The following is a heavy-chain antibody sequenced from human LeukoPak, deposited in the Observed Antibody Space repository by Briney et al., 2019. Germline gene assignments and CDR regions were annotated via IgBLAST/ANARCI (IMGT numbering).Heavy chain of an antibody. CDR2: INPNSGGT. CDR3: ARSTLSYYNVFTWFDP. Sequence: ASVKVSCTASGYTFTGYYMHWVRQAPGQGLEWMGWINPNSGGTNYAQKFQGRVTMTRDTSISTAYMELSRLRSDDTAVYYCARSTLSYYNVFTWFDPWGQGTLVTVSS. CDR1: GYTFTGYY. D-gene: IGHD3-10*01. J-gene: IGHJ5*02. V-gene: IGHV1-2*02.